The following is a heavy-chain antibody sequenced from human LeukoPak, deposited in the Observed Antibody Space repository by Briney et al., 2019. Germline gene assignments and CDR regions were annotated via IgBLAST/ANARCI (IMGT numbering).Heavy chain of an antibody. V-gene: IGHV4-39*01. D-gene: IGHD3-22*01. CDR3: AGSSGYYYAFDY. CDR1: GGSISSSSYY. CDR2: ISYSGST. Sequence: PSETLSLTCTVSGGSISSSSYYWGWIRQPPGKGLQWIGTISYSGSTYYNPSLRSRVTISVDTSKNQFSLKLSSVTAADTALYYCAGSSGYYYAFDYWGQGTLHTVSS. J-gene: IGHJ4*02.